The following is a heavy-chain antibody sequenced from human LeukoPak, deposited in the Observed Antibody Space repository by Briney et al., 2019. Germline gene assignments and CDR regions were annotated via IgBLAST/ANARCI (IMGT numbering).Heavy chain of an antibody. CDR1: GFTFSSYA. V-gene: IGHV3-23*01. D-gene: IGHD2-2*01. J-gene: IGHJ4*02. CDR3: ARAPTVLVGYCSSASCQADY. Sequence: GGSLRLSCAASGFTFSSYAMSWVRQAPGKGLEWVSAISGSGGSTYYADSVKGRFTISRDNAKNSLFLQMNSLRAEDTAVYYCARAPTVLVGYCSSASCQADYWGQGTLVTVSS. CDR2: ISGSGGST.